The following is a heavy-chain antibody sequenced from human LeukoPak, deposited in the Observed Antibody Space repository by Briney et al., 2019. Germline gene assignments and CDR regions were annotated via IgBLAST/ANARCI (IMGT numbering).Heavy chain of an antibody. CDR2: IKQDGSEK. CDR3: ASHDYGDYASFDY. CDR1: GFTFSSVW. J-gene: IGHJ4*02. D-gene: IGHD4-17*01. Sequence: GGSLRLSCAASGFTFSSVWMSWVRQAPGKGLEWVANIKQDGSEKYYVDSVKGRFTISRDNAKSSLYLQMNTLRAEDTAVYYCASHDYGDYASFDYWGQGTLVTVSS. V-gene: IGHV3-7*03.